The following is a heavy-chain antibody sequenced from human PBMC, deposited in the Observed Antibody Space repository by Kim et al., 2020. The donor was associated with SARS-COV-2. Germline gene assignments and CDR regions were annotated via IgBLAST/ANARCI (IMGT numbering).Heavy chain of an antibody. Sequence: SETLSLTCTVSGGSISSGGYYWSWIRQHPGKGLEWIGYIYYSGSTYYNPSLKSRVTISVDTSKNQFSLKLSSVTAADTAVYYCARVSDILTGYRPDYWGQGTLVTVSS. D-gene: IGHD3-9*01. CDR2: IYYSGST. CDR3: ARVSDILTGYRPDY. J-gene: IGHJ4*02. V-gene: IGHV4-31*03. CDR1: GGSISSGGYY.